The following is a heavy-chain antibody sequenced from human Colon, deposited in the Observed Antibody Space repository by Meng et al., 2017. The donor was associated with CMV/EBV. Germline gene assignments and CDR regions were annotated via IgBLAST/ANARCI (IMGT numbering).Heavy chain of an antibody. J-gene: IGHJ4*02. CDR3: VSGITGRPESEY. Sequence: GGSLRLSCAASGFAVSSNYMSWVRQAPGKGLEWVSAVYRDDSTHYTDSVKGRFTISRDNSKNTLYLQMNSLRAEDTAVYYCVSGITGRPESEYWGQGTLVTVSS. CDR1: GFAVSSNY. D-gene: IGHD1-14*01. V-gene: IGHV3-53*01. CDR2: VYRDDST.